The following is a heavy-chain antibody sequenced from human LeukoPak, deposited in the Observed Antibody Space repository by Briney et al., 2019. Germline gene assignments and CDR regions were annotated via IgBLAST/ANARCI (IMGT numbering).Heavy chain of an antibody. D-gene: IGHD1-1*01. CDR1: GGSISSGSYY. J-gene: IGHJ4*02. CDR2: IYYSGSS. Sequence: SETLSLTCTVSGGSISSGSYYWSWIRQPPGKGLEWIGYIYYSGSSNYNPSLKSRVTMSVDTSKNHFSLKLSPVTAADTAVYYCASGFRGQLGYFDYWGQGTLVTVSS. V-gene: IGHV4-61*03. CDR3: ASGFRGQLGYFDY.